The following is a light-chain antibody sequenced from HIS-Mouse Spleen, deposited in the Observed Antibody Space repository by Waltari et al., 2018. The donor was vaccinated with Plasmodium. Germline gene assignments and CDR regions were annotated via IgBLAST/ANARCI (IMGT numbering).Light chain of an antibody. CDR2: NDS. CDR1: VLAQNY. Sequence: SYQLTQPSSVSVSPGQTARITCSGDVLAQNYARWFQQKPGQAPVLVIYNDSSRPSGIPERFSGSSSGTTVTLTISGAQVEDEADYYCYSAADNNLVFGGGTKLTVL. CDR3: YSAADNNLV. J-gene: IGLJ3*02. V-gene: IGLV3-27*01.